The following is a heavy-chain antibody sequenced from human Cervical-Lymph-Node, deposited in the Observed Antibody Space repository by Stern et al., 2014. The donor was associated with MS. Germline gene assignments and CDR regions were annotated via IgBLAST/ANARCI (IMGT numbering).Heavy chain of an antibody. CDR1: CFSFSRNW. J-gene: IGHJ2*01. Sequence: EVQLEESGGGLVQPGGTLRLTCAASCFSFSRNWVHWVRQPPGQGLVWVSRSKSDGSSTNYEDSVKGRFTISRDNAKNTLYLQMNSLRAEDTAVYYCARENWYLDLWGRGTQVTVSS. CDR2: SKSDGSST. V-gene: IGHV3-74*01. CDR3: ARENWYLDL.